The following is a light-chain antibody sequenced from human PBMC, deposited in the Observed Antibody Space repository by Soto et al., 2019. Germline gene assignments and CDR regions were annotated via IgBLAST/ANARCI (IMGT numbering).Light chain of an antibody. V-gene: IGKV1-39*01. Sequence: DIQMTQSPSSLSASVGDRVTITCRASQSVSSYLNWYQQKPGKAPKLLIYAASSLQSGVPSRFSGSGSVTDFILTISSLQPEDFAIYYCQQSYSTPRTFGQGSKLEIK. CDR3: QQSYSTPRT. CDR1: QSVSSY. CDR2: AAS. J-gene: IGKJ2*01.